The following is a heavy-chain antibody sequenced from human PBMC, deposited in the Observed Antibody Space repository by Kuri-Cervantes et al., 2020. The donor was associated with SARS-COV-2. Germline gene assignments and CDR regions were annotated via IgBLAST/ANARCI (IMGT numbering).Heavy chain of an antibody. CDR1: GYSISSGHY. D-gene: IGHD3-22*01. V-gene: IGHV4-38-2*01. Sequence: SETLSLTCAVSGYSISSGHYWSWIRQPPGKGLEWIGNIFYSGSTNYNPSLKSRVTMSVDTSKNQFSLKLSSVTAADTAVYYCARRSGYYPYYFDYWGQGTLVTVSS. CDR2: IFYSGST. J-gene: IGHJ4*02. CDR3: ARRSGYYPYYFDY.